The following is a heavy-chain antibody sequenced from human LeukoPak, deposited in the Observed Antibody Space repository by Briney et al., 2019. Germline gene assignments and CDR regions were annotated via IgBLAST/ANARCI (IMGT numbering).Heavy chain of an antibody. D-gene: IGHD3-22*01. CDR1: GGTFSSYA. V-gene: IGHV1-69*13. Sequence: GASVKVSCKASGGTFSSYAISWVRQAPGQGLEWMGGIIPIFGTANYAQKFQGRVTITADESTSTAYMELSSLRSEDTAVYYCARSTYYYDSSGYYSLDYWGQGTLVTVSS. CDR3: ARSTYYYDSSGYYSLDY. CDR2: IIPIFGTA. J-gene: IGHJ4*02.